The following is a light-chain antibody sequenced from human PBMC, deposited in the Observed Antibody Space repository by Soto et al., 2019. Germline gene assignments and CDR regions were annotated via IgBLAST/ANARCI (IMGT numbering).Light chain of an antibody. Sequence: QSALTQPASVSGSPGQSITISCTGTSSDVGGYNYVSWYQQHPGKAPKLMIYDVSNRPSGVSNRFSGSKSGNTASLTISGLQAEDVADYYCSSYTNSSTPAYVFGTGTKVTV. V-gene: IGLV2-14*01. J-gene: IGLJ1*01. CDR2: DVS. CDR1: SSDVGGYNY. CDR3: SSYTNSSTPAYV.